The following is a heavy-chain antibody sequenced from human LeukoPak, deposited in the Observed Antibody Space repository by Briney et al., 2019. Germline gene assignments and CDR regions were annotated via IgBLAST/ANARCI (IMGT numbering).Heavy chain of an antibody. D-gene: IGHD3-10*01. J-gene: IGHJ4*02. CDR3: ARGPTRAYYGSGSTDY. CDR1: GGSISSGSYY. V-gene: IGHV4-61*02. Sequence: SETLSLTCTVSGGSISSGSYYWSWIRQPAGKGLEWIGRIYTSGSTNYNPSLKSRVTISVDTSKNQFSLKLSSVTAADTAVYYCARGPTRAYYGSGSTDYWGQGTLVTVSS. CDR2: IYTSGST.